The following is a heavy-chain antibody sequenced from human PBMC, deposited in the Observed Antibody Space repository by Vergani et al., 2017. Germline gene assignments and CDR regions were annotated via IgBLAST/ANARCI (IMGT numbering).Heavy chain of an antibody. Sequence: EVQLVQSGAEVKKPGESLRISCKGSGYSFTSYWISWVRQMPGKGLEWMGRIDPSDSYTNYSPSFQGHVTISADKSISTAYLQWSSLKASDIAMYYCARHRSSSPLVDPWGQGTLVTVSS. D-gene: IGHD6-13*01. CDR3: ARHRSSSPLVDP. CDR1: GYSFTSYW. J-gene: IGHJ5*02. CDR2: IDPSDSYT. V-gene: IGHV5-10-1*03.